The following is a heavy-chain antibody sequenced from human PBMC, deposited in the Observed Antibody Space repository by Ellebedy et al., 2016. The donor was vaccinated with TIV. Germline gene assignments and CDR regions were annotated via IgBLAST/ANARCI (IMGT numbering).Heavy chain of an antibody. CDR3: ARGEWNGPFDS. Sequence: GESLKISCAASGFTFNGYSMHWVRQAPGKGLEWVAITSYDGANKYYADSVKGRFTISRDNSKKTLYLQMNSLRAGDTAVYFCARGEWNGPFDSWGQGTLVTVSS. J-gene: IGHJ4*02. CDR1: GFTFNGYS. CDR2: TSYDGANK. V-gene: IGHV3-30*01. D-gene: IGHD1-1*01.